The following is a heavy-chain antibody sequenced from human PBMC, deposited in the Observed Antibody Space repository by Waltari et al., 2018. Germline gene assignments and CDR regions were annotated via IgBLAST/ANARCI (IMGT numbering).Heavy chain of an antibody. CDR2: IDPNTGGT. J-gene: IGHJ4*02. D-gene: IGHD3-16*01. Sequence: QVHLVQSGAEVRKPGASVKVSCKGSGYTFTGYYIQWLRQAPGHGLEWMGWIDPNTGGTKLAQKFPGRVTMTRDTSINTVYMELSSLGSDDTAVYYCARDLYDSRVPGDYFDYWGQGTLVTVSS. CDR1: GYTFTGYY. V-gene: IGHV1-2*02. CDR3: ARDLYDSRVPGDYFDY.